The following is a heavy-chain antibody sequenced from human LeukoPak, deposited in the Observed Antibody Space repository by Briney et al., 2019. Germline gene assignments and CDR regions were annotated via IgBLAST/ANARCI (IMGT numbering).Heavy chain of an antibody. CDR3: ARAQTYGDSRLLLDY. CDR2: INWNGGST. V-gene: IGHV3-20*04. Sequence: GGSLRLSCAASGFTFGNYGMSWVRQAPGKGLEWVSGINWNGGSTGYADSVEGRFTISRDNAKNSQYQQMNSLRVEDTALYYCARAQTYGDSRLLLDYWGQGTLVTVSS. D-gene: IGHD2-21*02. J-gene: IGHJ4*02. CDR1: GFTFGNYG.